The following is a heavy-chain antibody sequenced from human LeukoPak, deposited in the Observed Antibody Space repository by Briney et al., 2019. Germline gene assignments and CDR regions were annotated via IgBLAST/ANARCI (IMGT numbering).Heavy chain of an antibody. V-gene: IGHV3-23*01. CDR1: GFTFSSYA. CDR3: ARDRAATQHWVEFDL. CDR2: IRDSGET. Sequence: GGSLRLSCAASGFTFSSYAMSWVRQAPGKGLEWVSPIRDSGETFYIDSVKGRFTISRDDSKNTVYLQMNRLRVEDTAVYFCARDRAATQHWVEFDLWGQGTLVTVSS. J-gene: IGHJ5*02. D-gene: IGHD3-3*02.